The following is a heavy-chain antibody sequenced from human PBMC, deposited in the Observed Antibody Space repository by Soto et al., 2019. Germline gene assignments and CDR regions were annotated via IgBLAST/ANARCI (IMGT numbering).Heavy chain of an antibody. Sequence: SDTLSLTCTVSGGSISSYYWSWIRQPPGKGLEWIGYIYYSGSTNYNPSLKSRVTISVDTSKNQFSLKLSSVTAEDTAVHYCESRYGDCFDYWGQGTLVTVSS. CDR1: GGSISSYY. CDR3: ESRYGDCFDY. J-gene: IGHJ4*02. CDR2: IYYSGST. V-gene: IGHV4-59*08. D-gene: IGHD4-17*01.